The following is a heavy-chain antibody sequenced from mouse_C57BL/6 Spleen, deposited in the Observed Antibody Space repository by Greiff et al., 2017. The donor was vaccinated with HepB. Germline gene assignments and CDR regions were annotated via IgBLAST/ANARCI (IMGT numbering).Heavy chain of an antibody. V-gene: IGHV2-2*01. J-gene: IGHJ1*03. CDR2: IWSGGST. Sequence: VQLQESGPGLVQPSQSLSITCTVSGFSLTSYGVHWVRQSPGKGLEWLGVIWSGGSTDYNAAFISRLSISKDNSKSQVFFKMNSLQADDTAIYYCARNGLITTVVASHWYFDVWGTGTTVTVSS. CDR3: ARNGLITTVVASHWYFDV. CDR1: GFSLTSYG. D-gene: IGHD1-1*01.